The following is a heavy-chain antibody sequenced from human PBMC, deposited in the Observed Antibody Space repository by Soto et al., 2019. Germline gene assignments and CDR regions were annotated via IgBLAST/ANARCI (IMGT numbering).Heavy chain of an antibody. CDR1: GFSVIAYG. Sequence: PSLSCAASGFSVIAYGMQWFRQAPGKGLEWVAVVSHDGRNTHYADSVKGRFTISRDSSKNTVSLEMTSLRAEDTAVYYCAKGGRQWLVTSDFNYWGQGALVTVSS. CDR3: AKGGRQWLVTSDFNY. V-gene: IGHV3-30*18. CDR2: VSHDGRNT. D-gene: IGHD6-19*01. J-gene: IGHJ4*02.